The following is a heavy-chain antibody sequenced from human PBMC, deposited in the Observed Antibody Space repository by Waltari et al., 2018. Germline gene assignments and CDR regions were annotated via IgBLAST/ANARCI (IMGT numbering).Heavy chain of an antibody. CDR1: GFYFSSYG. J-gene: IGHJ5*01. V-gene: IGHV3-30*18. D-gene: IGHD2-15*01. Sequence: QVQLEESGGGVVQPGRSLRLSCAASGFYFSSYGMHWVRQAPGKGLGLVAVIGNDGSLKYYADSVRGRFTISRDNSKNTLFLEMNSLRGEDTAVYYCAKENNDLLCDSWGQGTQVTVSS. CDR3: AKENNDLLCDS. CDR2: IGNDGSLK.